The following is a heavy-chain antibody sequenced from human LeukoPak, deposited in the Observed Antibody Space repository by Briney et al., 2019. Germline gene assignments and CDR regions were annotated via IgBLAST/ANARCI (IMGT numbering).Heavy chain of an antibody. CDR3: ARDYGGGRYYYYGMDV. V-gene: IGHV4-30-4*01. Sequence: SETLSLTCTVSGGSISSGDYSWCWIRQPPGKGLEWIRYIYYSGSTYYNPSLKSRVTISVDTSKNQFSLKLSSVTAADTAVYCCARDYGGGRYYYYGMDVWSQGTTVTVSS. CDR2: IYYSGST. D-gene: IGHD4-23*01. CDR1: GGSISSGDYS. J-gene: IGHJ6*02.